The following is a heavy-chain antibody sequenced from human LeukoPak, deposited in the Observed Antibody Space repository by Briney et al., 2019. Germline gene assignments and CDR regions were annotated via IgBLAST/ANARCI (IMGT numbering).Heavy chain of an antibody. J-gene: IGHJ4*02. Sequence: SETLSLTCTVSGGSISSYYWSWIRQPPGKGLEWIGYIYYSGSTNYNPSLKSRVTISVDTSKNQFSLKLSSVTAADTAVYYCARHYYDSSGYPLFDYWGQGTLVTVSS. D-gene: IGHD3-22*01. CDR3: ARHYYDSSGYPLFDY. CDR2: IYYSGST. V-gene: IGHV4-59*01. CDR1: GGSISSYY.